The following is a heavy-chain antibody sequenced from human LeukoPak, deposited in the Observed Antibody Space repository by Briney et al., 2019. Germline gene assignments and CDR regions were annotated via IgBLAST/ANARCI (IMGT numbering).Heavy chain of an antibody. Sequence: PSETLSLTCAVYGGSFSGYYWSWIRQPPGQGLEWIGEINHSGSTTYNPSLKSRVTISVDTSKNQFSLKLTSVTAADTAVYYCARHVTPSLDSSGYYYDYWGQGTLVTVSS. CDR1: GGSFSGYY. CDR3: ARHVTPSLDSSGYYYDY. J-gene: IGHJ4*02. D-gene: IGHD3-22*01. V-gene: IGHV4-34*01. CDR2: INHSGST.